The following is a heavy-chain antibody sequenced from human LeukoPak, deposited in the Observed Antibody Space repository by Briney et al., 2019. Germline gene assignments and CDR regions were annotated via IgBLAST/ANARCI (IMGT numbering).Heavy chain of an antibody. Sequence: SETLSLTCTVSGGSISSSSYYWGWIRQPPGKGLGWIGSIYYSGSTYYNPSLKSRVTISVDTSKNQFSLKLSSVTAADTAVYYCAGLIRPGWFDPWGQGTLVTVSS. V-gene: IGHV4-39*01. CDR1: GGSISSSSYY. CDR2: IYYSGST. D-gene: IGHD1-14*01. J-gene: IGHJ5*02. CDR3: AGLIRPGWFDP.